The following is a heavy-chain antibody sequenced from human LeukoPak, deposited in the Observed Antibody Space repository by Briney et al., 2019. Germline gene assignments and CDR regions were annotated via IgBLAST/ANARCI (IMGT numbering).Heavy chain of an antibody. D-gene: IGHD6-6*01. V-gene: IGHV4-59*12. CDR2: IYYSGST. CDR1: GGSISSYY. J-gene: IGHJ4*02. CDR3: AGSIAARLDY. Sequence: TSETLSLTCTVSGGSISSYYWSWIRQPPGKGLEWIGYIYYSGSTNYNPSLKSRVTISVDTSKNQFSLKLSSVTAADTAVYYCAGSIAARLDYWGQGTLVTVSS.